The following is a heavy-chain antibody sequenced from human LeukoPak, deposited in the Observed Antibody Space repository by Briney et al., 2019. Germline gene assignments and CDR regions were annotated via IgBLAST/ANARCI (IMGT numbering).Heavy chain of an antibody. CDR3: ARDPLWFGELSWVDY. V-gene: IGHV3-11*04. D-gene: IGHD3-10*01. Sequence: GGSLRLSCAASGFTFSDYYMSWIRQAPGKGLEWVSYISSSGSTIYYADSVKGRFAISRDNARNSLYLQMNSLRAEDTAVYYCARDPLWFGELSWVDYWGQGTLVTVSS. CDR2: ISSSGSTI. CDR1: GFTFSDYY. J-gene: IGHJ4*02.